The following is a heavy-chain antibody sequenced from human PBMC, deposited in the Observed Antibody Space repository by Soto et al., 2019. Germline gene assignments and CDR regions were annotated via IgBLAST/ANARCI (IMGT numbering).Heavy chain of an antibody. D-gene: IGHD1-1*01. CDR1: GFTFSDNG. CDR2: ISHDGNSK. CDR3: AKQFDLGGLEDY. Sequence: QVQLVESGGGVVQPGTSLRLSCAASGFTFSDNGMHWVRQAPGKGLEWVAVISHDGNSKYYGDSVKGRFTVSRDNSNNMAYLQMNSLRLEDTAMYYCAKQFDLGGLEDYWGQGTLVTVSS. J-gene: IGHJ4*02. V-gene: IGHV3-30*18.